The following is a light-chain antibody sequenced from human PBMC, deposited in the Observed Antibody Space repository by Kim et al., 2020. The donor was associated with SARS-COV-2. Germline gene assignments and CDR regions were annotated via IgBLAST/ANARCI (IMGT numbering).Light chain of an antibody. J-gene: IGLJ3*02. V-gene: IGLV2-11*03. CDR2: DVS. Sequence: SATISCSGPTDDVGRYDFVPCYPQYPGKVPKLLIYDVSERPSGVPDRFSGAKSGSTASLTISGLQTDDEAAYYCCSYAGSYTWLFGGGTQLTVL. CDR1: TDDVGRYDF. CDR3: CSYAGSYTWL.